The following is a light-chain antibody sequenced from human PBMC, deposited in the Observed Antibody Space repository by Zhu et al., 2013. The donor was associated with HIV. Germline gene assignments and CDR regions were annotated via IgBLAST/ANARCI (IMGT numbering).Light chain of an antibody. CDR1: QSVSSN. Sequence: EIVMTQSPATLSVSPGERATLSCRASQSVSSNLAWYQQKPGQAPRLLIYGASIRATGIPARFSGSGSGTDFTLKISRLEPEDFAVYYCQQRSNWPITFGQGTRLEIK. CDR2: GAS. J-gene: IGKJ5*01. CDR3: QQRSNWPIT. V-gene: IGKV3D-15*01.